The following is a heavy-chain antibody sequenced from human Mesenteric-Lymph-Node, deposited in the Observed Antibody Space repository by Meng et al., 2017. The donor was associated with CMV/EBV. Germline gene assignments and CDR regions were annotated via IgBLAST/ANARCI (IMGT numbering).Heavy chain of an antibody. CDR2: IYYSGST. Sequence: SETLSLTCPVPGGSISSYYWSWIRQLPGKGLEWIGYIYYSGSTNYNPSLKSRVTISVDTSKNQFSLKLSSVTAADTAVYYCARGSAYDSSGYYFDYWGQGTLVTVSS. D-gene: IGHD3-22*01. CDR1: GGSISSYY. CDR3: ARGSAYDSSGYYFDY. J-gene: IGHJ4*02. V-gene: IGHV4-59*01.